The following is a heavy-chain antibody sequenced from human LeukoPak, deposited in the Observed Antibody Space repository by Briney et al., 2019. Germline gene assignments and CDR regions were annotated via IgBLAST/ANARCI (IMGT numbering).Heavy chain of an antibody. Sequence: GGSLRLSCAASGFTFDDYAMHWVRQAPGKGLEWVSGISWNSGSIGYADSVKGRFTISRDNAKNSLYLQMNSLRAEDTAVYYCARGGWGSFAGDQPSDYWGQGTLVTVSS. V-gene: IGHV3-9*01. CDR1: GFTFDDYA. CDR3: ARGGWGSFAGDQPSDY. J-gene: IGHJ4*02. CDR2: ISWNSGSI. D-gene: IGHD4-17*01.